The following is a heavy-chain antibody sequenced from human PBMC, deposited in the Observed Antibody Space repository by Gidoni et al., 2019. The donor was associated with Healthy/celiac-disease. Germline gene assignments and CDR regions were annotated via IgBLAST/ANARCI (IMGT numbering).Heavy chain of an antibody. CDR2: INHSGST. V-gene: IGHV4-34*01. D-gene: IGHD3-3*01. CDR1: GGSFSGYY. J-gene: IGHJ2*01. CDR3: ARAGLPLNDFDL. Sequence: QVQLQQWGAGLLKPSETLSLTCAVYGGSFSGYYWSWIRQPPGKGLEWSGEINHSGSTNYNPSLKSRVTISVDTSKNQFSLKLSSVTAADTAVYYCARAGLPLNDFDLWGRGTLVTVSS.